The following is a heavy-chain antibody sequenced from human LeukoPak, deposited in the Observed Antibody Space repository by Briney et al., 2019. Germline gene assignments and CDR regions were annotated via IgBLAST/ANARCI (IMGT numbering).Heavy chain of an antibody. D-gene: IGHD1-7*01. CDR1: GFTVSTTL. Sequence: GGSLRLSCTVSGFTVSTTLMDWVRQAPGKGLEWVSVIYSGGSTYYADSVKGRFTISRDNSKNTLYLQMNSLRAEDTAVYYCARGRNLYWNYYAEYYYYMDVWGKGTTVTVSS. J-gene: IGHJ6*03. CDR3: ARGRNLYWNYYAEYYYYMDV. V-gene: IGHV3-66*02. CDR2: IYSGGST.